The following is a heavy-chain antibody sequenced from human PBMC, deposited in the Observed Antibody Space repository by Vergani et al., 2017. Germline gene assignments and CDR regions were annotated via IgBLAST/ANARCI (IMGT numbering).Heavy chain of an antibody. D-gene: IGHD6-13*01. CDR2: ISSSGSTI. J-gene: IGHJ4*02. V-gene: IGHV3-11*01. CDR3: AREGYEQQFHY. Sequence: QVQLVESGGGVVQPGRSLRLSCAASGFTVSSNYMSWVRQAPGKGLEWVSYISSSGSTIYYADSVKGRFTISRDNTKNSLYLQMNTLRAEDTAVYYCAREGYEQQFHYWGQGTLVTVSS. CDR1: GFTVSSNY.